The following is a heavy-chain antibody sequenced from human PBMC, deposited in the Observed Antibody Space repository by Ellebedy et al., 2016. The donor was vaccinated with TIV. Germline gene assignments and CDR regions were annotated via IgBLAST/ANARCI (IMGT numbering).Heavy chain of an antibody. V-gene: IGHV1-18*01. CDR2: ISVNNGHT. CDR3: ARYSGSPDY. J-gene: IGHJ4*02. Sequence: AASVKVSCKTSGYSFLSYDIFWVRQSPGQGLEWMGWISVNNGHTMYAQRFQGRVSMTTDTSTTTAYMELTRLTSDDTAMYYCARYSGSPDYWGQGALVTVSS. CDR1: GYSFLSYD. D-gene: IGHD1-26*01.